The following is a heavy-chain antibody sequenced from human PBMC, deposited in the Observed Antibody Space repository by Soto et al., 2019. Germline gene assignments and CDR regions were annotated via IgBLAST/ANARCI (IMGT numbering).Heavy chain of an antibody. CDR1: GFTFSNYV. CDR3: ARREVATITGPR. J-gene: IGHJ4*02. D-gene: IGHD5-12*01. V-gene: IGHV3-23*04. CDR2: IRGDGGST. Sequence: EVQLVESGGGLVQPGGSLRLSCAASGFTFSNYVMNWVRQAPGKGLEWVSAIRGDGGSTYYADSVKGWFTISRDNSKNTLYLQMNSLRVEDTAVFYGARREVATITGPRWGQGTLVTVSS.